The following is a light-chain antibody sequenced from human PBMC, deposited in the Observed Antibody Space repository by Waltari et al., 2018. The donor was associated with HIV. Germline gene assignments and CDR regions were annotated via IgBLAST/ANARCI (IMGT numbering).Light chain of an antibody. V-gene: IGLV2-8*01. CDR1: SSDVGSYNY. Sequence: QSALTQPPSASGSPGQSVTISCTGTSSDVGSYNYVSWSQQHPGKAPKLMIYEVTKRPSGVPDRFSGSKSGNTASLTVSGLQAEDEADYYCSSYAGSNILVFGGGTKLTVL. CDR3: SSYAGSNILV. J-gene: IGLJ2*01. CDR2: EVT.